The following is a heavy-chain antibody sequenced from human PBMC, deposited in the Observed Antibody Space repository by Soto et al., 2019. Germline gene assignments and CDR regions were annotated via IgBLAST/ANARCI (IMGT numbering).Heavy chain of an antibody. D-gene: IGHD2-2*01. Sequence: QVQLVQSGAEVKKPGSSVKVSCKTSGGTFRNYALSWVRQAPGQGLEWMGGIIPMFGTTNYAQKFQGRVTITADGPANTAYMAVNSLRSEDTAVYWCARGGELPAELTEYYDGLDVWGQGTTVTVSS. CDR1: GGTFRNYA. CDR2: IIPMFGTT. V-gene: IGHV1-69*01. J-gene: IGHJ6*02. CDR3: ARGGELPAELTEYYDGLDV.